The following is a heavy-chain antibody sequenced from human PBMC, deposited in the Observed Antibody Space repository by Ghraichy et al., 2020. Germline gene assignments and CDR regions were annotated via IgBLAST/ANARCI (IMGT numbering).Heavy chain of an antibody. CDR2: INPNSGGT. CDR1: GYTFTGYY. J-gene: IGHJ4*02. D-gene: IGHD2-2*01. V-gene: IGHV1-2*02. Sequence: ASVKVSCKASGYTFTGYYMHWVRQAPGQGLEWMGWINPNSGGTNYAQKFQGRVTMTRDTSISTAYMELSRLRSDDTAVYYCARWGGDCSSTSCPVPFFDYWGQGTLVTVSS. CDR3: ARWGGDCSSTSCPVPFFDY.